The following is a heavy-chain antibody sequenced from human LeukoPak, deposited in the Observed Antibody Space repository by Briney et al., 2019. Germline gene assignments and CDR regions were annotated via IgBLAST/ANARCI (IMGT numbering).Heavy chain of an antibody. J-gene: IGHJ4*02. CDR1: GGSFSGYY. CDR3: ASRLYYSSSLDY. Sequence: PSETLSLTCAVYGGSFSGYYWSWIRQPPGKGLEWIGEINHSGSTNYNPSLKSRVTISVDTSKNQFSLKLSSVTAADTAVYYCASRLYYSSSLDYWGQGTLVTVSS. CDR2: INHSGST. V-gene: IGHV4-34*01. D-gene: IGHD6-13*01.